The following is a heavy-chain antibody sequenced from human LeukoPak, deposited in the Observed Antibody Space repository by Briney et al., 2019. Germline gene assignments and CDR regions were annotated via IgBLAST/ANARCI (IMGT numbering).Heavy chain of an antibody. CDR1: GYTFTGYY. D-gene: IGHD3-22*01. CDR2: INPNSGGT. Sequence: ASVKVSCKASGYTFTGYYMHWVRQAPGQGLEWMGRINPNSGGTNYAQKFQGRVTMTRDTSISTAYMELSRLRSDDTAVYYCARDRNRYYYDSSGYYHNYWGQGTLVTVSS. V-gene: IGHV1-2*06. CDR3: ARDRNRYYYDSSGYYHNY. J-gene: IGHJ4*02.